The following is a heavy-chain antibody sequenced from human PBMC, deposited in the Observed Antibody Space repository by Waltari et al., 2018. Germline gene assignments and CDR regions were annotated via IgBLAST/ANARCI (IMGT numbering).Heavy chain of an antibody. CDR3: ARDCSGWIDY. CDR2: ISSSSSYI. Sequence: EVQLVESGGGLVKPGGSLRLYCAASGFTFSSYSMNWVRQAPGKGLDLVSSISSSSSYIYYADSVKGRFTISRDNAKNSLYLQMNSLRAEDTAVYYCARDCSGWIDYWGQGTLVTVSS. D-gene: IGHD6-19*01. CDR1: GFTFSSYS. J-gene: IGHJ4*02. V-gene: IGHV3-21*01.